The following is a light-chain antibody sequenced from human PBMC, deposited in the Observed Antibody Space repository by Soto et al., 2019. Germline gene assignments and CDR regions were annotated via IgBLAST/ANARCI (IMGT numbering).Light chain of an antibody. CDR1: QSISIW. Sequence: DIQMTQSPSTVSASIGDRVTITCRASQSISIWLAWYQQKPGKAPKLLIYKASSLESGVPSRFSGSGSGTEFTLTISSLQPDDVATYYCQQYDSFLYTFGQGTRVEI. CDR2: KAS. V-gene: IGKV1-5*03. CDR3: QQYDSFLYT. J-gene: IGKJ2*01.